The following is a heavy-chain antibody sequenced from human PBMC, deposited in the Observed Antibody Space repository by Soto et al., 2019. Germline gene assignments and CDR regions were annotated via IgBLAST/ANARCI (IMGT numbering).Heavy chain of an antibody. J-gene: IGHJ3*02. CDR1: GFTFSTSS. D-gene: IGHD1-26*01. V-gene: IGHV3-21*01. CDR2: ISSRSYT. CDR3: TRAIGYAFDI. Sequence: GGSLRLSCAASGFTFSTSSLYWVRQAPGKGLEWVSSISSRSYTYYADSVKGRFTISRDNAKNSLYLQMNSLRDEDTAVYYYTRAIGYAFDIWGQGKMVPVSS.